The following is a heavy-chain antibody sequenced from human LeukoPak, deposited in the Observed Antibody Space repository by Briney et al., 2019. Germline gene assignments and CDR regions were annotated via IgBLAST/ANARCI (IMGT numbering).Heavy chain of an antibody. CDR1: GGSISSYY. CDR2: IYTSGST. D-gene: IGHD3-10*01. V-gene: IGHV4-4*07. J-gene: IGHJ6*03. CDR3: ARDDKSYGSGSYAFYYYYYYMDV. Sequence: SETLSLTCTVSGGSISSYYWSWIRQPAGKGLEWIGRIYTSGSTNYNLSLKSRVTISVDKSKNQFSLKLSSVTAADTAVYYCARDDKSYGSGSYAFYYYYYYMDVWGKGTTVTVSS.